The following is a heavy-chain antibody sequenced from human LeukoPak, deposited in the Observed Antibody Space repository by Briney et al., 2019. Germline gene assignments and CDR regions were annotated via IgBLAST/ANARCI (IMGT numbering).Heavy chain of an antibody. Sequence: GGSLRLSCAPSGFTFKNYGFHWVRQAPGKGLEWVAVIWHDGSKKYYVGSVKGRFTISRDDSENTLYLPMNSLRVEDTAVYYCARDGCSTSSCYDLWGQGTLVTVSS. V-gene: IGHV3-33*01. CDR1: GFTFKNYG. CDR2: IWHDGSKK. D-gene: IGHD2-2*01. J-gene: IGHJ5*02. CDR3: ARDGCSTSSCYDL.